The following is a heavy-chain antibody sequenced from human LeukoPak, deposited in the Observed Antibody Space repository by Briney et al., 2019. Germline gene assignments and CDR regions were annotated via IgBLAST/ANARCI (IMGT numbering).Heavy chain of an antibody. J-gene: IGHJ4*02. CDR2: ISSSSSYI. D-gene: IGHD1-26*01. Sequence: PGGSLRLSCAASGFTFSSYSMNWVRQAPGKGLGWVSSISSSSSYIYYADSVKGRFTISRDNAKNSLYLQMNSLRAEDTAVYYCAREGATTLAFAYWGQGTLVTVSS. CDR3: AREGATTLAFAY. V-gene: IGHV3-21*01. CDR1: GFTFSSYS.